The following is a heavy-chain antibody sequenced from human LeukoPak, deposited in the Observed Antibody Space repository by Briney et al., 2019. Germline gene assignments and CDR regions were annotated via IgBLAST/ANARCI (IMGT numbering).Heavy chain of an antibody. CDR3: ARDKIVGATYFDY. CDR1: GFTFSSYW. J-gene: IGHJ4*02. Sequence: GGSLRLSCAASGFTFSSYWMSWVRQAPGKGLEWVANIKQDVSEIYYVDSVKGRFTISRDNTKNSLYLQMNSLRAEDTAVYFCARDKIVGATYFDYWGQGTLVTVSS. V-gene: IGHV3-7*01. D-gene: IGHD1-26*01. CDR2: IKQDVSEI.